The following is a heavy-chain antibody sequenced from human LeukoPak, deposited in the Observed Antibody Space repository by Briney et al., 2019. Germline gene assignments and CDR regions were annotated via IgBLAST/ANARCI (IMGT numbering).Heavy chain of an antibody. D-gene: IGHD2-15*01. Sequence: SETLSLTCIVSGGSMSSYYWSWIRQPPGKGLEWIGYIYYSGSTKYNRSVKSRVTISVDTSKNLFSLKLTSVTAADTAVYYCARDRCSGGSCYSDYWGQGTLVTVSS. CDR3: ARDRCSGGSCYSDY. CDR1: GGSMSSYY. CDR2: IYYSGST. V-gene: IGHV4-59*01. J-gene: IGHJ4*02.